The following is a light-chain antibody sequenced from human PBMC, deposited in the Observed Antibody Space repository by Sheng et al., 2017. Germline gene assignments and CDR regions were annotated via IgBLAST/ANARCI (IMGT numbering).Light chain of an antibody. CDR1: QSVSSS. CDR3: QQTYRMPWT. Sequence: EIVLRQSPGTLSLSLGETATLSCRASQSVSSSLAWYQQKPGQAPRLLIYGAFSRATGIPDRFSGGGSGTYFTLTISGLQPEDFATYYCQQTYRMPWTFG. V-gene: IGKV3-20*01. J-gene: IGKJ1*01. CDR2: GAF.